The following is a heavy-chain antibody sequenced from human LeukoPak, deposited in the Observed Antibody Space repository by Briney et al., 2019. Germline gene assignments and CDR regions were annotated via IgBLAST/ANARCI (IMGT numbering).Heavy chain of an antibody. J-gene: IGHJ1*01. CDR2: IYHSGST. CDR3: ARGPGLLRLGFRH. D-gene: IGHD3-10*01. V-gene: IGHV4-38-2*01. Sequence: SETLSLTCAVSGYSISSGYYWGWIRQPPGTGLEWIGSIYHSGSTYYNPSLKSRVTISVDTSRNQFSLRLSSVTAADTAVYYCARGPGLLRLGFRHWGQGTLVTVSS. CDR1: GYSISSGYY.